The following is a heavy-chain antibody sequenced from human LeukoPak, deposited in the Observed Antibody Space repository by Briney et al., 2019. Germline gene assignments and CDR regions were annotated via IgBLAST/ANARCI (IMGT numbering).Heavy chain of an antibody. Sequence: GASVKVSCKASGYTFTGYYMHWVRQAPGQGLEWMGWINPNSGGTNYAQKFQGRVTMTRDTSISTAYTELSSLRSEDTAVYYCARAGTDIVVVVAATEYWFDPWGQGTLVTVSS. CDR2: INPNSGGT. J-gene: IGHJ5*02. D-gene: IGHD2-15*01. CDR3: ARAGTDIVVVVAATEYWFDP. V-gene: IGHV1-2*02. CDR1: GYTFTGYY.